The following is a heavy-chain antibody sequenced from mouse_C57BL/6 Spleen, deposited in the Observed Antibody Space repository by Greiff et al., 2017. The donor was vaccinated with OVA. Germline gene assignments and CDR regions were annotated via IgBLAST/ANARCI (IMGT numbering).Heavy chain of an antibody. D-gene: IGHD1-1*01. J-gene: IGHJ4*01. CDR3: AREGVITTVVADYYAMDY. CDR2: IYPGSGST. CDR1: GYTFTSYW. V-gene: IGHV1-55*01. Sequence: QVQLQQPGAELVKPGASVKMSCKASGYTFTSYWITWVKQRPGQGLEWIGDIYPGSGSTNYNEKFKSKATLTVDTSSSTAYMQLSSLTSEDSAVYYCAREGVITTVVADYYAMDYWGQGTSVTVSS.